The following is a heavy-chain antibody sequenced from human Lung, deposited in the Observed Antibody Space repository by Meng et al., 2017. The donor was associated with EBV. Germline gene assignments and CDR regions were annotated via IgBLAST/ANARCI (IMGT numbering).Heavy chain of an antibody. Sequence: LPRQEAGPGLVKPSETLSLPCTVSGGSISSSSYYWAWIRQPPGEGLEWIGSVVYSGTTYYTSSLKSRVSISVDTSKNQFSLKLSSVTAADTAVYYCARHHHSPTFDYWGQGTLVTVS. D-gene: IGHD1-14*01. V-gene: IGHV4-39*01. CDR3: ARHHHSPTFDY. CDR2: VVYSGTT. CDR1: GGSISSSSYY. J-gene: IGHJ4*02.